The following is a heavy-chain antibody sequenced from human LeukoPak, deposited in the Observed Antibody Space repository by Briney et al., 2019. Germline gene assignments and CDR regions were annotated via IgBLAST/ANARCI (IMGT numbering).Heavy chain of an antibody. D-gene: IGHD1-26*01. CDR2: ISHSGST. J-gene: IGHJ4*02. CDR1: DYSISSGFY. V-gene: IGHV4-38-2*02. CDR3: AGDLSGGTHDY. Sequence: SETLSLTCAVSDYSISSGFYWGWIRQPPGKGLEWIGSISHSGSTYYNPSLKSRVTISVDTSNNQFSLNLWSVTAADTAVYYCAGDLSGGTHDYWGQGTLVTVSS.